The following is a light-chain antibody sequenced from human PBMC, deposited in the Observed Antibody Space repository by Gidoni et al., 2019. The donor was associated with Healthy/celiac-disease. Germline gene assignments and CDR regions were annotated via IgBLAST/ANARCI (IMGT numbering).Light chain of an antibody. J-gene: IGKJ2*02. CDR1: QSISSY. V-gene: IGKV1-39*01. CDR2: AAS. Sequence: DIQMTQSPSSLSASVGDRVTITCRASQSISSYLNWYQQKPGKAPKLLIYAASSLQSGVPSRFSGSGSGTDFTLTIISLQPEDFATYYCQQSYSTLPCTFGQGTKLEIK. CDR3: QQSYSTLPCT.